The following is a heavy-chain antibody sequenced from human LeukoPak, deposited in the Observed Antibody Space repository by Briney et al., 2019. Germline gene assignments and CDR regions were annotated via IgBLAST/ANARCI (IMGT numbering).Heavy chain of an antibody. CDR1: GYSFTSYW. CDR2: TYPGDSDT. J-gene: IGHJ2*01. D-gene: IGHD2-21*02. V-gene: IGHV5-51*01. Sequence: GESLKISCKGSGYSFTSYWIGWVRQMPGKGLGWMGITYPGDSDTRYSPSFQGQVTISADKSINTAYLQWSSPKAADTAMYYCARQGGLVVTALERYFDLWGRGTLVTASS. CDR3: ARQGGLVVTALERYFDL.